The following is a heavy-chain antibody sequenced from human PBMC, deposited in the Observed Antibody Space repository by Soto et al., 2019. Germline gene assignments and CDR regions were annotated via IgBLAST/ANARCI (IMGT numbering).Heavy chain of an antibody. V-gene: IGHV3-23*01. D-gene: IGHD1-1*01. CDR3: SQLVRHSV. CDR1: GFLFSAYV. Sequence: EVQLLESGGGSVQPGGSVRLSCEASGFLFSAYVMGWVRQAPGEGLEWVSTIGVTGGTHYADSVKGRFTISRDNSKNTMYLQMGSLRADDTAMYYCSQLVRHSVWGQGVLV. CDR2: IGVTGGT. J-gene: IGHJ4*02.